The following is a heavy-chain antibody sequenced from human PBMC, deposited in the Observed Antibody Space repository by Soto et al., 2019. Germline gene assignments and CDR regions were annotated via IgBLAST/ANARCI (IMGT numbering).Heavy chain of an antibody. D-gene: IGHD2-21*02. CDR1: GGTFSSYA. CDR2: IIPIFGTA. V-gene: IGHV1-69*01. CDR3: ARNRGGDAGGYFDY. J-gene: IGHJ4*02. Sequence: QVQLVQSGAAVKKPGSSVKVSCKASGGTFSSYAISWVRQAPGQGLEWMGGIIPIFGTANYAQKFQGRVTITADEATSTAYMELSSLRSEDTAVYYCARNRGGDAGGYFDYWAREPWSPSPQ.